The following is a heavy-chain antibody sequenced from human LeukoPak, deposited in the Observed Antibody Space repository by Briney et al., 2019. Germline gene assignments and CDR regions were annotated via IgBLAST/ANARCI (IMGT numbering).Heavy chain of an antibody. J-gene: IGHJ4*02. CDR2: IYYSGST. CDR1: GGPISSYY. D-gene: IGHD1-26*01. CDR3: ARVHGELRFDY. V-gene: IGHV4-59*01. Sequence: SETLSLTCTVSGGPISSYYWSWIRQPPGKGLEWIGYIYYSGSTNYNPSLKSRVTISVDTSKNQFSLKLSSVTAADTAVYYCARVHGELRFDYWGQGTLVTVSS.